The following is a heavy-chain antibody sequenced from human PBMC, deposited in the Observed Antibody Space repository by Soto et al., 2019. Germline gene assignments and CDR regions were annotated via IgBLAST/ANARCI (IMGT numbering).Heavy chain of an antibody. CDR3: AHMYCGGHCNFPHFDY. V-gene: IGHV4-59*08. Sequence: PSETLSLTCTVSGDSISSYHWSWIRQPPGKGLEWIGYIYYSGSTSYNPSLKSRVTISVDTSKNQFSLKLSSVTAADTAVYYCAHMYCGGHCNFPHFDYWGQGTLVTVSS. CDR1: GDSISSYH. J-gene: IGHJ4*02. CDR2: IYYSGST. D-gene: IGHD2-21*02.